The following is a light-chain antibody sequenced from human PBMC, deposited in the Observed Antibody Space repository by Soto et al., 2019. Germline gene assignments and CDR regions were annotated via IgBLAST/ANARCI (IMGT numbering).Light chain of an antibody. J-gene: IGKJ4*01. CDR3: QQGYSFPVT. Sequence: AIQLTQSPSSLSASVGDRITITCRASQDISNDLGWFQQKPGKAPNLLIYKASTLASGVPSRFSGSGSGTDFTLTISSLQPEDFATYYCQQGYSFPVTFGGGTKVDNK. CDR2: KAS. CDR1: QDISND. V-gene: IGKV1-6*02.